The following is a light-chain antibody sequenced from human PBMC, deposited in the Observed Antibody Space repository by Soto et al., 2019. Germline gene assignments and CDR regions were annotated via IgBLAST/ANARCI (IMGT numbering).Light chain of an antibody. V-gene: IGLV2-11*01. CDR1: SSDVGGSNY. CDR2: DVS. Sequence: QSALTQPRSVSGSPGQSVTISCTGTSSDVGGSNYVSWYHQHPGKAPKLMIYDVSTRPSGVPDRCSGSKSGNTASLTISGLQAEDEAGYYCCSYAGSYTYVFGTGTKLTV. CDR3: CSYAGSYTYV. J-gene: IGLJ1*01.